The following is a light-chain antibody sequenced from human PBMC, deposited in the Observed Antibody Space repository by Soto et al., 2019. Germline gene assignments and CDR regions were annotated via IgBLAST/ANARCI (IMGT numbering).Light chain of an antibody. CDR1: QGIGSW. CDR3: QQYHTYPLS. Sequence: DIQMPQSPSSLSASVGDRVSITCRASQGIGSWVAWYQQKPGKGPKSLIFAASSLESGVSSRFSASGSGTDFTLTIDSLHPEDSATYYCQQYHTYPLSFGGGTKVEIK. V-gene: IGKV1D-16*01. J-gene: IGKJ4*01. CDR2: AAS.